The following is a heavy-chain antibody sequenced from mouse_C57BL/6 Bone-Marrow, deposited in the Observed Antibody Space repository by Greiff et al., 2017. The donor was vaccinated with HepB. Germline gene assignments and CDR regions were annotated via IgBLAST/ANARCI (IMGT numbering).Heavy chain of an antibody. Sequence: DVQLVESGGGLVQPKGSLKLSCAASGFSFNTYAMNWVRQAPGKGLECVARIRSKSNNYATYYADSVKDRFTISRDDSESILYLQMNNLKTEDTAMYYCGRPHYYGSSSFAYWGQGTLVTVSA. D-gene: IGHD1-1*01. CDR1: GFSFNTYA. V-gene: IGHV10-1*01. CDR2: IRSKSNNYAT. J-gene: IGHJ3*01. CDR3: GRPHYYGSSSFAY.